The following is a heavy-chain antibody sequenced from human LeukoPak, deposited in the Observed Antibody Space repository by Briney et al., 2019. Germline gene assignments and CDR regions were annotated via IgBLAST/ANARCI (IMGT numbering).Heavy chain of an antibody. CDR2: ISAYNGNT. Sequence: ASVKVSCKASGYTFTSYGISWVRQAPGQGREWMGWISAYNGNTNYAQKLQGRGAMTTDTSTSTAYMELRSLRSDDTAVYYCARGLQLERRETFDYWGQGTLVTVSS. V-gene: IGHV1-18*01. J-gene: IGHJ4*02. CDR3: ARGLQLERRETFDY. CDR1: GYTFTSYG. D-gene: IGHD1-1*01.